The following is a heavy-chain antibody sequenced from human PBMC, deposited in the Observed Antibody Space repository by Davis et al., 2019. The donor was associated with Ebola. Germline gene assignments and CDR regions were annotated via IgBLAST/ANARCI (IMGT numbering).Heavy chain of an antibody. CDR2: IYYSGGT. V-gene: IGHV4-39*07. CDR1: GATISSRNYY. CDR3: ARVWRWLRAYWYFDL. Sequence: SETLSLTCTVSGATISSRNYYWGWIRQPPGKGLEWIGNIYYSGGTYYNPSLKSRVTLSVDTPKKKFSMKLTSVTAADTAVYYCARVWRWLRAYWYFDLWGRGTLVTVSS. D-gene: IGHD5-12*01. J-gene: IGHJ2*01.